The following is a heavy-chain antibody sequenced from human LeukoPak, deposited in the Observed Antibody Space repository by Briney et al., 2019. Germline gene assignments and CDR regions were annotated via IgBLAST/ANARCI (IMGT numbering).Heavy chain of an antibody. Sequence: GGSLRLSCAASGYPFSSYAMSWVRQAPGKGVEWVSAISGSGGSTDYADAVKGRFTISRDNSKNTLYLQMNGLRAEDTAVYYCRGSSSWYSPLFDYWGQGTLVTVSS. D-gene: IGHD6-13*01. CDR3: RGSSSWYSPLFDY. CDR2: ISGSGGST. V-gene: IGHV3-23*01. J-gene: IGHJ4*02. CDR1: GYPFSSYA.